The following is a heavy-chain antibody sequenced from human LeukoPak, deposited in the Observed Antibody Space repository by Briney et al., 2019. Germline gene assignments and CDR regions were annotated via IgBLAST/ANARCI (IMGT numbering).Heavy chain of an antibody. V-gene: IGHV3-30*18. D-gene: IGHD3-16*01. CDR3: AKDLGI. CDR2: ISYDGSNK. J-gene: IGHJ3*02. CDR1: GFTFSSYG. Sequence: GGSLRLSCAASGFTFSSYGMHWVRQAPGKGLEWVAVISYDGSNKYYADSVKGRFTISRGNSKNTLYLQMNSLRAEDTAVYYCAKDLGIWGQGTMVTVSS.